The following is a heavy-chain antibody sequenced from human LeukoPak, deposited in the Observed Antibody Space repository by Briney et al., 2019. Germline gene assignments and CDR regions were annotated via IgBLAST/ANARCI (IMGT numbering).Heavy chain of an antibody. Sequence: EASVKVSCKASGYTFTSHGISWVRQAPGQGLEWMGWVSTYNGNTNYVPKYQGRVTMTTDTSTSTAYMEPRSLRSDDTAVYYCARDVDTATDQINDYWGQGTLVTVSS. CDR2: VSTYNGNT. J-gene: IGHJ4*02. CDR3: ARDVDTATDQINDY. CDR1: GYTFTSHG. D-gene: IGHD5-18*01. V-gene: IGHV1-18*04.